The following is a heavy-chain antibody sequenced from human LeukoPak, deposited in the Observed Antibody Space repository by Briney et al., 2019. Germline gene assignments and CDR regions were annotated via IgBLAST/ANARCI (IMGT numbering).Heavy chain of an antibody. CDR3: ARFEITMVRGAKSRPGCFDL. CDR1: GGSISSGGYY. CDR2: IYYSGST. J-gene: IGHJ2*01. Sequence: SETLSLTCTVSGGSISSGGYYWSWIRQHPGKGLEWIGYIYYSGSTNYNPSPKSRVTISVDTSKNQFSLKLSSVTAADTAVYYCARFEITMVRGAKSRPGCFDLWGRGTLVTVSS. D-gene: IGHD3-10*01. V-gene: IGHV4-61*08.